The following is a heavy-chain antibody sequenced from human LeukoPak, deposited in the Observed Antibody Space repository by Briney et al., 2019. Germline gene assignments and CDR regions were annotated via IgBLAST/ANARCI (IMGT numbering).Heavy chain of an antibody. D-gene: IGHD6-19*01. CDR1: GFTFSSYG. CDR2: ISGSGGST. V-gene: IGHV3-23*01. Sequence: GGSLRLSCAASGFTFSSYGMSWVRQARGKGLEWVSAISGSGGSTYYADSVKGRFTISRDNSKNTLYLQMSSLRAEDTAVYYCAKDAYSSGSPEGYWGQGTLVTVSS. J-gene: IGHJ4*02. CDR3: AKDAYSSGSPEGY.